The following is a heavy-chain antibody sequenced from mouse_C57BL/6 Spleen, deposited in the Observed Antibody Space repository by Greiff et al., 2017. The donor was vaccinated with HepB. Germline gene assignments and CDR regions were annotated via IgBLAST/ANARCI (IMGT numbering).Heavy chain of an antibody. CDR1: GYTFTSYW. D-gene: IGHD1-1*01. V-gene: IGHV1-59*01. Sequence: QVQLQQPGAELVRPGTSVKLSCKASGYTFTSYWMHWVKQRPGQGLEWIGVIDPSDSYTNYNQKFKGKATLTVDTSSSPAYMQLSSLTSEDSAVYYCARDTTVPSYFDYWGQGTTLTVSS. CDR3: ARDTTVPSYFDY. CDR2: IDPSDSYT. J-gene: IGHJ2*01.